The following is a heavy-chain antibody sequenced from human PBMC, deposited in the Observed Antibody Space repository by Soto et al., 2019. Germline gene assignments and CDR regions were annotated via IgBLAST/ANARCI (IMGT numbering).Heavy chain of an antibody. V-gene: IGHV3-30-3*01. CDR3: ARSITMVLGVDLDY. CDR1: GFTFSSYA. Sequence: QVQLVESGGGVVQPGRSLRLSCAASGFTFSSYAMHWVRQAPGKGLEWVAVISYDGSNKYYADSVKGRFTISRDNSKNTLYLQMNSLRAEDTAVYYCARSITMVLGVDLDYWGQGTLVTVSS. D-gene: IGHD3-10*01. CDR2: ISYDGSNK. J-gene: IGHJ4*02.